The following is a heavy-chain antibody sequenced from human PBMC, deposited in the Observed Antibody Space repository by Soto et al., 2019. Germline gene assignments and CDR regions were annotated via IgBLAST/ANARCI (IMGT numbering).Heavy chain of an antibody. J-gene: IGHJ3*02. CDR2: IYSGGTT. D-gene: IGHD2-2*01. CDR1: GFTVSSNY. V-gene: IGHV3-53*01. CDR3: ARGNDGKKCSNNNCPPFAI. Sequence: GGSLRLSCAASGFTVSSNYMSWVRQAPGKGLAWVSIIYSGGTTLYADSVKGRFTISRDNSKNLLFLQMDSLRAEDTAVYYCARGNDGKKCSNNNCPPFAIWGQGTLVTVSS.